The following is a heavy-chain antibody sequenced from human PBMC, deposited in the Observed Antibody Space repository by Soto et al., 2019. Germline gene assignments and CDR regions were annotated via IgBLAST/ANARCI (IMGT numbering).Heavy chain of an antibody. CDR1: GYTFTSFG. CDR3: ARDWSAVVLPDY. D-gene: IGHD3-22*01. CDR2: ISTYNGDA. V-gene: IGHV1-18*01. Sequence: QVQLVQSGAEVKKPGASVKVSCKASGYTFTSFGISWVRQAPGQGPEWTGWISTYNGDAKYAQKFQDRVTITKDIFTSTVYMELRSLRSDDTAMYYCARDWSAVVLPDYWGQGTLVTVSS. J-gene: IGHJ4*02.